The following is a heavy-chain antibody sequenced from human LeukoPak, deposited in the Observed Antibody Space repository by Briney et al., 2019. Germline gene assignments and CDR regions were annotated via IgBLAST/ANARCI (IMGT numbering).Heavy chain of an antibody. J-gene: IGHJ4*02. CDR1: GYTVTGYY. D-gene: IGHD3-3*01. Sequence: ASVKVSCKASGYTVTGYYMHWVRQAPGQGLEWMGWINRNSGGTNYAQKFQGRVTMTRDTSISTAYMELSRLRSDDTAVYYCARDPRRVHYDFWSGYTDWGQGTLVTVSS. V-gene: IGHV1-2*02. CDR3: ARDPRRVHYDFWSGYTD. CDR2: INRNSGGT.